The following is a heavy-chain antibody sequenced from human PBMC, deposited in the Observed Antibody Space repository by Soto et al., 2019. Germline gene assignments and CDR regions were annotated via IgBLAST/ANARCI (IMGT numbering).Heavy chain of an antibody. J-gene: IGHJ5*02. Sequence: SQTLSLTCAISGDSVSSSSVTWNWIRQSPSRGLEWLGRAYYRSKWYNDYAESVKSRITINPDTSKNQFSLQLNSVTPEDTAVYYCARGNWFDPWGQGTLVTVSS. CDR2: AYYRSKWYN. CDR3: ARGNWFDP. CDR1: GDSVSSSSVT. V-gene: IGHV6-1*01.